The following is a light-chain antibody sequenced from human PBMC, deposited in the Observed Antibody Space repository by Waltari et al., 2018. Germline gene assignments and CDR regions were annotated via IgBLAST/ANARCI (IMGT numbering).Light chain of an antibody. Sequence: DIVMTQSPDSLAVSLGERATINCKSSQSVLYSSNNKNYLAWYQQKPGQPPKLLIYWASTRESGVPGRFSGSGSGTDFTLTISSLQAEDVAVYYCQQYYSTLFTFGPGTKVGIK. CDR1: QSVLYSSNNKNY. CDR2: WAS. CDR3: QQYYSTLFT. V-gene: IGKV4-1*01. J-gene: IGKJ3*01.